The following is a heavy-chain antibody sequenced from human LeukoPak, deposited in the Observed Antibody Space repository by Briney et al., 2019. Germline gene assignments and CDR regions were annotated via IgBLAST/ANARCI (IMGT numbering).Heavy chain of an antibody. Sequence: SETLSLTCIVSGYSISSGYYWGWIRQPPGKGLEWIGSIYHSGSTNYNPSLKSRVTISVDTSKNQFSLRLSSVTAADTAVYYCARERGWWALRYMDVWGKGTTVTISS. CDR2: IYHSGST. J-gene: IGHJ6*03. CDR3: ARERGWWALRYMDV. V-gene: IGHV4-38-2*02. CDR1: GYSISSGYY. D-gene: IGHD2-15*01.